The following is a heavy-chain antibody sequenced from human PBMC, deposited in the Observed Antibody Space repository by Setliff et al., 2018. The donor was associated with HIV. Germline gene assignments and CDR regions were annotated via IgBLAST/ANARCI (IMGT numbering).Heavy chain of an antibody. CDR1: GFTFGDYA. CDR2: IRSKAYGGTT. J-gene: IGHJ6*02. Sequence: PGGSLRLSCTASGFTFGDYAMSWVRQAPGKGPEWVGSIRSKAYGGTTEYAASVKGRFTISRDDPKSIAYLQMNSLKTEDTAVYYCSKVVGEGFWGYHYGMDVWGRGTTVTVSS. CDR3: SKVVGEGFWGYHYGMDV. V-gene: IGHV3-49*04. D-gene: IGHD3-16*01.